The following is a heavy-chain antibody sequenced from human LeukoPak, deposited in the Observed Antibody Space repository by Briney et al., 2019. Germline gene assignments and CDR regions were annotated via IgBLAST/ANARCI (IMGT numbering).Heavy chain of an antibody. D-gene: IGHD4-17*01. CDR3: AASYGDPKDYYFDY. V-gene: IGHV3-23*01. CDR2: ISGSGGST. J-gene: IGHJ4*02. CDR1: GFTFSTYG. Sequence: GGALRLSREASGFTFSTYGINWVRQAPGKGLEWVSAISGSGGSTYYADSVKGRFTISRDNSKNTLYLQMNSLRAEDTAVYYCAASYGDPKDYYFDYWGQGTLVTVSS.